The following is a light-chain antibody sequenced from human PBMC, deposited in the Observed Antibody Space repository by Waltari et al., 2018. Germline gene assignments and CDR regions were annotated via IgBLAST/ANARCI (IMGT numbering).Light chain of an antibody. CDR2: EAV. J-gene: IGLJ1*01. CDR1: SADLASYNL. CDR3: CSYTCMSTSYG. Sequence: QSALTQPASVSGSPGQSITISSTGASADLASYNLVSWYQHHPAKAPKLMIYEAVKRPSGVSNRFSGAKAGTTASLIISGLQADDEADYYCCSYTCMSTSYGCGSGTKVTVL. V-gene: IGLV2-23*01.